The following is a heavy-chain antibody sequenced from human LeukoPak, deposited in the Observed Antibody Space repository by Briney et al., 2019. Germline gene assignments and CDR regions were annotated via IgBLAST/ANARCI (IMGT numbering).Heavy chain of an antibody. D-gene: IGHD2-15*01. Sequence: QPGVSLRLSCAASGFTFSSYAKSWVRQAPGKGLEWVSVISGSGGSTYYADSVKGRFTISRDNSKNTVYLQMNSLRAEDTAIYYCAKDGDIVVVVAATAYPFDYWGQGTLVTVSS. J-gene: IGHJ4*02. CDR1: GFTFSSYA. CDR2: ISGSGGST. CDR3: AKDGDIVVVVAATAYPFDY. V-gene: IGHV3-23*01.